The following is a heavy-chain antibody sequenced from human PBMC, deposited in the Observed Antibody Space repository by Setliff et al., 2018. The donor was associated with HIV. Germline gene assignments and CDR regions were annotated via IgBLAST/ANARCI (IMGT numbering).Heavy chain of an antibody. D-gene: IGHD5-12*01. CDR2: IKQDGNEE. CDR1: GFPFSTYW. V-gene: IGHV3-7*03. CDR3: VKSQWLRFDVFDV. J-gene: IGHJ3*01. Sequence: PGGSLRLSCSASGFPFSTYWMSWVRQPPGKGLEWVANIKQDGNEEDYLYSVKGRFTISRDNAKNSLYLHMNSLRAEDSAVYYCVKSQWLRFDVFDVWGQGTMVTVSS.